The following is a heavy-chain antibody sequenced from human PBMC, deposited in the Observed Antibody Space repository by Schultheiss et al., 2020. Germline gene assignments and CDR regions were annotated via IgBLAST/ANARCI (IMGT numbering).Heavy chain of an antibody. J-gene: IGHJ4*02. CDR3: ARAGYSSGWYRNYYFDY. Sequence: ASVKVSCKVSGYTLTELSMHWVRQAPGKGLEWMGWISPNSGGTNYAQKFQGRVTMTRDTSISTAYMELSRLRSDDTAVYYCARAGYSSGWYRNYYFDYWGQGTLVTVSS. D-gene: IGHD6-19*01. CDR1: GYTLTELS. V-gene: IGHV1-2*02. CDR2: ISPNSGGT.